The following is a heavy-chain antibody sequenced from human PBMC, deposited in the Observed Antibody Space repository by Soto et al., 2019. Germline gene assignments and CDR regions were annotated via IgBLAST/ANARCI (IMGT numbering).Heavy chain of an antibody. CDR2: IYYSGST. CDR1: GGSISSYY. D-gene: IGHD2-8*01. J-gene: IGHJ6*02. V-gene: IGHV4-59*01. CDR3: ARDRAVYAHYYYYYGMDV. Sequence: SETLSLTCTVSGGSISSYYWSWIRQPPGKGLEWIGYIYYSGSTNYNPSLKSRVTISVDTSKNQFSLKLSSVTAADTAVYYCARDRAVYAHYYYYYGMDVWGQGTTVTVSS.